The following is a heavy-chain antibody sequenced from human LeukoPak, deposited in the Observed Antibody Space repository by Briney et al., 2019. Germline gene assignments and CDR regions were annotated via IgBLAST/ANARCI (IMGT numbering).Heavy chain of an antibody. J-gene: IGHJ4*02. D-gene: IGHD1-26*01. V-gene: IGHV3-21*01. Sequence: PGESLRLSCAASGFTFSSYSMNWVRQAPGKGLEWVSSISSSSSYIYYADSVKGRFTISRDNAKNSLYLQMNSLRAEDTAVYYCARDSGSYYLRFDYWDQGTLVTVSS. CDR1: GFTFSSYS. CDR2: ISSSSSYI. CDR3: ARDSGSYYLRFDY.